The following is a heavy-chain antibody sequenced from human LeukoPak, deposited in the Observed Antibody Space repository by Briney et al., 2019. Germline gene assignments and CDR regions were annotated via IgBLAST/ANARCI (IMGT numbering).Heavy chain of an antibody. CDR2: IASDGSST. CDR3: ARGRPHGNDY. V-gene: IGHV3-74*01. Sequence: GGSLRLSCAASGFTFRSYWMNWVRQAPGKGLVWVSRIASDGSSTTYADAVKGRFSICRDNAKNTLYLQMNSLRVEDTAVYYCARGRPHGNDYWGQGTLVTVSS. D-gene: IGHD4-23*01. CDR1: GFTFRSYW. J-gene: IGHJ4*02.